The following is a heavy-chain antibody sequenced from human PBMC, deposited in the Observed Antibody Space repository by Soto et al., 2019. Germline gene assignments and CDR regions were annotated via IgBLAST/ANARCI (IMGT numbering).Heavy chain of an antibody. J-gene: IGHJ6*02. CDR1: GFTFSSYA. V-gene: IGHV3-23*01. CDR3: ARYIPGVRYYGMDV. CDR2: IGESGTPT. Sequence: EVQLLESGGGLVQPGGSLRLSCAASGFTFSSYAMKWVRQDPGKGLEWVSLIGESGTPTYYAVYVQGRFTISIDNSGNTLFLEMYSLRAEDTAVYYCARYIPGVRYYGMDVWGQGTTVTVSS. D-gene: IGHD2-2*01.